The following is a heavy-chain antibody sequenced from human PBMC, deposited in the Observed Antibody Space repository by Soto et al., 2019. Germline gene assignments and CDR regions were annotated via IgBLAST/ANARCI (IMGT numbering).Heavy chain of an antibody. Sequence: GGSLRLSCAASGFTFSSYGMHWVRQAPGKGLEWVAVISYDGSNKYYADSVKGRFTISRDNSKNTLYLQMNSLRAEDTAVYYCAKGVADFDYWGQGTLVTVSS. V-gene: IGHV3-30*18. J-gene: IGHJ4*02. CDR3: AKGVADFDY. CDR2: ISYDGSNK. D-gene: IGHD2-15*01. CDR1: GFTFSSYG.